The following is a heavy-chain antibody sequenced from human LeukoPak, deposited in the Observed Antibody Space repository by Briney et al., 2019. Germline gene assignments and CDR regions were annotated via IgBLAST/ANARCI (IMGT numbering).Heavy chain of an antibody. CDR3: ARLSHHDSSGYYYSDDAFDI. Sequence: SQTLSLTCTVSGGSISSGGYYWSWIRQHPGKGLEWIGYIYYSGSTYYNPSLKSRVTISVDTSKNQFSLKLSSVTAADTAVYYCARLSHHDSSGYYYSDDAFDIWGQGTMVTLSS. J-gene: IGHJ3*02. CDR1: GGSISSGGYY. CDR2: IYYSGST. V-gene: IGHV4-31*03. D-gene: IGHD3-22*01.